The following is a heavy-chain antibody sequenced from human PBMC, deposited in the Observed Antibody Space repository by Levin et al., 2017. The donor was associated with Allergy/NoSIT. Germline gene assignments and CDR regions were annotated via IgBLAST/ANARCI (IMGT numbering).Heavy chain of an antibody. CDR3: ARDRTAYGGNSVVYYYGMDV. J-gene: IGHJ6*02. D-gene: IGHD4-23*01. CDR1: GASIRSYY. V-gene: IGHV4-59*01. CDR2: IYYTGST. Sequence: SETLSLTCTVSGASIRSYYWSWIRQPPGKVLEWIGYIYYTGSTNYNPSLKSRVTISADTSKNQFSLTLSSVTTADTAVYYCARDRTAYGGNSVVYYYGMDVWGQGTTVTVSS.